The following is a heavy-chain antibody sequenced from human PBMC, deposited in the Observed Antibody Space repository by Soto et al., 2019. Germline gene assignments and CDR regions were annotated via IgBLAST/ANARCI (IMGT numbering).Heavy chain of an antibody. V-gene: IGHV3-21*01. D-gene: IGHD6-6*01. CDR2: ISSSSSYI. Sequence: GGSLRLSCAVSGFTFSSYSMQWVRQAPGKGLEWVSSISSSSSYIYYADSMKGRFTISRDNAKNSLYLQMNSLRAEDTAVYYCARDSAGYSSSNYYYYGMDVWGQGTTVTVSS. CDR3: ARDSAGYSSSNYYYYGMDV. CDR1: GFTFSSYS. J-gene: IGHJ6*02.